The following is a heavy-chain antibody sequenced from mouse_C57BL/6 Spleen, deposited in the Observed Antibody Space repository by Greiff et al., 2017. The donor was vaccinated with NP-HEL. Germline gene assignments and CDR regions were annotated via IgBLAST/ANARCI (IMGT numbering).Heavy chain of an antibody. V-gene: IGHV1-64*01. Sequence: VQLQQPGAELVKPGASVKLSCKASGYTFTSYWMHWVKQRPGQGLEWIGMIHPNSGSTNYNEKFKSKATLTVDKSSSTAYMQLSSLTSEDSAVYYCARRDSNYPFAYWGQGTLVTVSA. CDR2: IHPNSGST. D-gene: IGHD2-5*01. J-gene: IGHJ3*01. CDR1: GYTFTSYW. CDR3: ARRDSNYPFAY.